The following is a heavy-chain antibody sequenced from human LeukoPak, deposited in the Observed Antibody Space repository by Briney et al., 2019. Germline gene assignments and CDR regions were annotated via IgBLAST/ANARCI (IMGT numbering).Heavy chain of an antibody. J-gene: IGHJ4*02. D-gene: IGHD2-15*01. Sequence: GASVKVSCKASGATFSSYAISWVRQAPGQGLEWMGRVIPILGIANYAQKFQGRVTITADKSTSTAYMELSSLRSEDTAVYYCARDKNKDGPMGYWGQGTLVTVSS. CDR1: GATFSSYA. V-gene: IGHV1-69*04. CDR3: ARDKNKDGPMGY. CDR2: VIPILGIA.